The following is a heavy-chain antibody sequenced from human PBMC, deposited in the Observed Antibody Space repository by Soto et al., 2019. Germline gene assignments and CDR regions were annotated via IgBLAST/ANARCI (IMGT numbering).Heavy chain of an antibody. CDR3: ARLGGSGGDSIEH. Sequence: QVQLVESGGGVVQPGRSLRLSCAASGFPFSKYGMHWVRQAPGKGLEWVAIIWYDGSKKYYGDSGKGRFTISRDNSKDTLFLQMNSLRADDTAMYYCARLGGSGGDSIEHWGQGTLVTVSS. D-gene: IGHD3-10*01. CDR2: IWYDGSKK. J-gene: IGHJ4*02. V-gene: IGHV3-33*01. CDR1: GFPFSKYG.